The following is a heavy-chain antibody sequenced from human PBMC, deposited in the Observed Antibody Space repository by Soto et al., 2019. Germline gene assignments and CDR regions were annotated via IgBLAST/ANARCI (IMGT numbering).Heavy chain of an antibody. CDR2: IYYSGST. J-gene: IGHJ4*02. D-gene: IGHD3-16*01. CDR1: GGSISSYY. CDR3: ARVFDLGRYNEEYYFDY. V-gene: IGHV4-59*01. Sequence: SETLSLTCTVSGGSISSYYWIWIRQPPGKGLEWIGYIYYSGSTNYNPSLKSRVTISVDTSKNQFSLKLSSVTAADTAVYYCARVFDLGRYNEEYYFDYWGQGTLVTVSS.